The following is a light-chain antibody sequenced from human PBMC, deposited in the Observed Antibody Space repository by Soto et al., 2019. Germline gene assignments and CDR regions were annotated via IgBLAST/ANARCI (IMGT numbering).Light chain of an antibody. J-gene: IGLJ1*01. V-gene: IGLV1-44*01. CDR2: TTN. CDR1: SSNIGTSS. Sequence: QSVLTQPHSASGTPGQRGTISCSGSSSNIGTSSVHWFQQLPGTAPKLLISTTNQRPSGVPERFSGSKSGTSASLAISGLQSEDEADYYCAAWDDSLNGYVFGTGTKVTVL. CDR3: AAWDDSLNGYV.